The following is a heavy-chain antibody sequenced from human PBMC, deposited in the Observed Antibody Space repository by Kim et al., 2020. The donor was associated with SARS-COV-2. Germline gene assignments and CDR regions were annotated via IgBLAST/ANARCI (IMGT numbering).Heavy chain of an antibody. J-gene: IGHJ4*02. CDR2: ISYDGSNK. Sequence: GGSLRLSCAASGFTFSSYAMHWVRQAPGKGLEWVAVISYDGSNKYYADSVKGRFTISRDNSKNTLYLQMNSLRAEDTAVYYCARDFVRPITMVRGVSYYFDYWGQGTLVTVSS. CDR3: ARDFVRPITMVRGVSYYFDY. D-gene: IGHD3-10*01. V-gene: IGHV3-30-3*01. CDR1: GFTFSSYA.